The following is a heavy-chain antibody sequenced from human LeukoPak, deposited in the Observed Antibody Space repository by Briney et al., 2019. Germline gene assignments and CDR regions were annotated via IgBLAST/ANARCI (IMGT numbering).Heavy chain of an antibody. CDR3: ANAHHSYRIAVAGIDY. CDR2: ISWNSGSI. J-gene: IGHJ4*02. CDR1: GFTFDDYA. D-gene: IGHD6-19*01. V-gene: IGHV3-9*01. Sequence: GGSLRLSCAASGFTFDDYAMHWVRQAPGKGLEWVSGISWNSGSIGYADSVKGRFTISRDNAKNSLYLQMNSLRAEDTAVYYCANAHHSYRIAVAGIDYWGQGTLVTVSS.